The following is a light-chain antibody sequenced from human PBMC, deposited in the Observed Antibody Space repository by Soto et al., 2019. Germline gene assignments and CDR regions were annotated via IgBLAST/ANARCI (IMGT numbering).Light chain of an antibody. CDR1: SSDVGGYNY. J-gene: IGLJ1*01. V-gene: IGLV2-8*01. CDR2: EVS. Sequence: QSALTQPHSASGFPGQSVTISCTGTSSDVGGYNYVSWYQQHPGNAPKLIISEVSKRPSVVPDRFSGSKSGNTAYLTVSGLQAEDEADYYCTSHAGSNNYVFGTGTKLTVL. CDR3: TSHAGSNNYV.